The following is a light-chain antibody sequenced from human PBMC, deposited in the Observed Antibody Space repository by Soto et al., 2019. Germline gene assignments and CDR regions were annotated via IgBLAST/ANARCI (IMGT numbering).Light chain of an antibody. Sequence: QSALTQPASVSGSPGQSITISCTGTSSDVGGYNYVSWYQQHPGKAPKLMIYDVSNRPSGVSNRVSGSKSGNTASLTISGLQAEDEADYYGSSYTSSSTLGAVFGGGTKLTVL. CDR2: DVS. J-gene: IGLJ2*01. CDR3: SSYTSSSTLGAV. V-gene: IGLV2-14*01. CDR1: SSDVGGYNY.